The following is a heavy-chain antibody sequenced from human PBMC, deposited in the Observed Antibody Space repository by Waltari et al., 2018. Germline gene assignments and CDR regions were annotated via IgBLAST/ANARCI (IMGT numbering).Heavy chain of an antibody. J-gene: IGHJ4*02. Sequence: QLQLQESGPGLVKPSGTGPLTGVVSGEPIASPSWGSWVRQSPEKGLEWIGQIHRSGKTHYNPPLEGRVSVSMDTSKNQFALRLTSATAADTAVYYCARDRGRGIYFDSWGQGTLVTVS. V-gene: IGHV4-4*02. CDR2: IHRSGKT. D-gene: IGHD2-15*01. CDR1: GEPIASPSW. CDR3: ARDRGRGIYFDS.